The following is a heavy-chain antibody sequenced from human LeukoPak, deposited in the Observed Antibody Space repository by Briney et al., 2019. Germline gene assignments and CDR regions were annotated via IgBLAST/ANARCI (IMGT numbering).Heavy chain of an antibody. CDR1: GFTSSRYW. Sequence: PGGSLRLSCAASGFTSSRYWMMWVRQAPGKGLEWVAKIKQDGSEKYYVDSVKGRFTISRDNTQNSLYLQMNSLRAEDTAVYYCARDVGPSDYWGEGILVTVSS. CDR3: ARDVGPSDY. D-gene: IGHD1-26*01. V-gene: IGHV3-7*01. J-gene: IGHJ4*02. CDR2: IKQDGSEK.